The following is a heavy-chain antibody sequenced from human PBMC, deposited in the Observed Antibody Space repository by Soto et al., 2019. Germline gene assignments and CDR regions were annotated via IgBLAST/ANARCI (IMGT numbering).Heavy chain of an antibody. CDR1: GFTVSNNY. D-gene: IGHD6-19*01. CDR2: IYSGGST. J-gene: IGHJ4*02. V-gene: IGHV3-66*01. CDR3: ARDLSNGYSSGWYVY. Sequence: GGSLRLSCAASGFTVSNNYMILVRQAQGKGLEWVSVIYSGGSTYYADSVKGRFTISRDNSKNTLYLQMNSLRAEDTAVYYCARDLSNGYSSGWYVYWGQGTLVTVSS.